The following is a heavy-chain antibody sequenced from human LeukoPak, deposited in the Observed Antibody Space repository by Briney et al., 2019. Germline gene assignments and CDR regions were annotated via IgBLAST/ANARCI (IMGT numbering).Heavy chain of an antibody. CDR2: IKSDGSST. V-gene: IGHV3-74*01. CDR1: GFTFNDYW. CDR3: ARMKTIPVNTVGFDY. D-gene: IGHD1/OR15-1a*01. Sequence: GGSLRLSCAASGFTFNDYWMHWVRQAPGKGLVWVSRIKSDGSSTTYADSVKGRFTISRDNAKNTLFLQMNSLRAEDTAVYYCARMKTIPVNTVGFDYWGQGTLVTVSS. J-gene: IGHJ4*02.